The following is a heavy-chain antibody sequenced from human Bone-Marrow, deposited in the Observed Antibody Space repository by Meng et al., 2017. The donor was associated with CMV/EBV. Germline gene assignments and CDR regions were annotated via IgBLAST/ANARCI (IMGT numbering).Heavy chain of an antibody. D-gene: IGHD2-2*03. CDR2: IIPILGIA. Sequence: SVKVSCKASGYTFTSYDINWVRQAPGQGLEWMGGIIPILGIANYAQKFQGRVTITADKSTSTAYMELSSLRSEDTAVYYCASGYCSSTSCYYFTTKRPLYYYYGMDVWGQGTTVTVSS. CDR1: GYTFTSYD. J-gene: IGHJ6*02. CDR3: ASGYCSSTSCYYFTTKRPLYYYYGMDV. V-gene: IGHV1-69*10.